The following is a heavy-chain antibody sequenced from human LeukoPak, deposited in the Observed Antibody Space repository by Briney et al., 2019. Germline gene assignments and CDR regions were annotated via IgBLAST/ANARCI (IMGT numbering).Heavy chain of an antibody. J-gene: IGHJ3*02. Sequence: GGSLRLSCAASGFTFSSYGMHWVRQAPGKGLEWVAVIWYGGSNKYYADSVKGRFTISRDNSKNTLYLQMNSLRAEDTAVYYCEKEGSEIYLIAVDICGQGTMVTVSS. CDR1: GFTFSSYG. CDR2: IWYGGSNK. V-gene: IGHV3-30*02. D-gene: IGHD2-15*01. CDR3: EKEGSEIYLIAVDI.